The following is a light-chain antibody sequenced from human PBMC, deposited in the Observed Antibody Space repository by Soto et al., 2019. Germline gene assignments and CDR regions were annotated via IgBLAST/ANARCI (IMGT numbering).Light chain of an antibody. Sequence: QSVLTQPASVSGSPGQAITISCTGTSSDVGGYTYVSWYQQHPGKAPKFIIYDVSNRPSGVSNRFSGSKSGNTASLTISGLQAEDEADYDCSSYTTSNTRQIAFGTGTKVTV. V-gene: IGLV2-14*01. CDR1: SSDVGGYTY. CDR2: DVS. J-gene: IGLJ1*01. CDR3: SSYTTSNTRQIA.